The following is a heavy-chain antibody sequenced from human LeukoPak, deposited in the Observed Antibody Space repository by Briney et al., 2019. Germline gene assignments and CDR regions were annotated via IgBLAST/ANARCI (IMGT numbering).Heavy chain of an antibody. J-gene: IGHJ5*02. CDR3: ARGAQDYDFWSGYYYSCWFDP. CDR2: IYYSGST. Sequence: SETLSLTCTVSGGSISSSSYYWGWIRQPPGKGLEWIGSIYYSGSTYYNPSLKSRVTISVDTSKNQFSLKLSSVTAADTAVYYCARGAQDYDFWSGYYYSCWFDPWGQGTLVTVSS. CDR1: GGSISSSSYY. D-gene: IGHD3-3*01. V-gene: IGHV4-39*07.